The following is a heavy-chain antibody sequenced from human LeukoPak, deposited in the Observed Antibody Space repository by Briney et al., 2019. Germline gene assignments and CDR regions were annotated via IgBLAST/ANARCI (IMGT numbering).Heavy chain of an antibody. CDR3: ARDISPPPYFDY. CDR2: ISSSSSYI. J-gene: IGHJ4*02. Sequence: GGSLRLSCAASGFTFSSYSMNWVRQAPGKGLEWVSSISSSSSYIYYADSVKGRFTISRDNAKNSLYLQMNSLRAEDTAVYYCARDISPPPYFDYWGQGTLVTVPS. V-gene: IGHV3-21*01. CDR1: GFTFSSYS.